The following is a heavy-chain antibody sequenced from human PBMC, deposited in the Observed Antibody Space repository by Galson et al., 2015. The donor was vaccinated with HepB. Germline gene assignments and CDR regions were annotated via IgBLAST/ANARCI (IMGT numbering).Heavy chain of an antibody. D-gene: IGHD5-18*01. CDR1: GGSISSGGYY. J-gene: IGHJ3*02. Sequence: LSLTCTVSGGSISSGGYYWSWIRQHPGKGLEWIGYIYYSGSTYYNPSLKSRVTISVDTSKNQFSLKLSSVTAADTAVYYCARYYVDTAMVPGAFDIWGQGTMVTVSS. CDR3: ARYYVDTAMVPGAFDI. V-gene: IGHV4-31*03. CDR2: IYYSGST.